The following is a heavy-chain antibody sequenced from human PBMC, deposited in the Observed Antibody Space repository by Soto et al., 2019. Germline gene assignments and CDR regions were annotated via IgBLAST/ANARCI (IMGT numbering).Heavy chain of an antibody. D-gene: IGHD3-10*01. CDR1: GFTFSTYR. V-gene: IGHV3-48*01. Sequence: EVPLVESGGGLVQPGGSLRLSCAASGFTFSTYRMHWVRQAPGKGLEWVSYIGGDGSNIAYADSVKGRFTISRDNAKNSLYLQMNSLRAEDTAVYYCATYFGSGTYFPDHYYYGMDVWGQGTTVTVSS. J-gene: IGHJ6*02. CDR2: IGGDGSNI. CDR3: ATYFGSGTYFPDHYYYGMDV.